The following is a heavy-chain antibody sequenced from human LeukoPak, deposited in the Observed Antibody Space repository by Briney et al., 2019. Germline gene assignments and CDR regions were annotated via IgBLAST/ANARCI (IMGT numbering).Heavy chain of an antibody. Sequence: GGSLRLSCAASGYTFSSYSMYWVPQAPGKGLEWVSYISSSSSTIYYADSVKGRFTISRDNAKNSLYLQMNSLRAEDTAVYYCAVGGPAAPHWGQGTLVTVSS. J-gene: IGHJ4*02. V-gene: IGHV3-48*01. CDR3: AVGGPAAPH. CDR2: ISSSSSTI. CDR1: GYTFSSYS. D-gene: IGHD2-2*01.